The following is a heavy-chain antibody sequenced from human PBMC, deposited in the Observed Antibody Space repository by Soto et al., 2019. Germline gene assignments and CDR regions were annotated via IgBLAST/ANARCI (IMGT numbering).Heavy chain of an antibody. CDR2: IIPLLNIA. Sequence: QVQLVQSGAEVKKPGSSVKVSCKASGGPFSNDIITWVRQAPGQGLEWMGRIIPLLNIANYAQKFRGRVTITADSSTGTAYMGLNSLRSEDTAVYYCARDSPIGSTFSGYDDIDYWGQGTLVTLSS. V-gene: IGHV1-69*08. CDR3: ARDSPIGSTFSGYDDIDY. J-gene: IGHJ4*02. CDR1: GGPFSNDI. D-gene: IGHD5-12*01.